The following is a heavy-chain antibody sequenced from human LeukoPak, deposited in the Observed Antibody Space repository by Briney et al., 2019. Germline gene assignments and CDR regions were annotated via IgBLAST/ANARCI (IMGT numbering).Heavy chain of an antibody. J-gene: IGHJ6*03. D-gene: IGHD6-13*01. CDR3: ARGEAAAGPNYYYYYMDV. V-gene: IGHV1-69*06. CDR2: IIPIIGTA. Sequence: SVKVSCKASAGTFSSHAISWVRQAPGQGPEWMGGIIPIIGTANYAQKFQGRVTIIADKSTSTAYMELSSLRSEDTAVYYCARGEAAAGPNYYYYYMDVWGKGTTVTISS. CDR1: AGTFSSHA.